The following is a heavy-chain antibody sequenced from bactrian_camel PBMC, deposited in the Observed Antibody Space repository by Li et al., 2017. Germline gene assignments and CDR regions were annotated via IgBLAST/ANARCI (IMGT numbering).Heavy chain of an antibody. CDR2: IDDRGGT. J-gene: IGHJ4*01. CDR1: GYTYSRYC. D-gene: IGHD2*01. Sequence: HVQLVESGGGSVQAGGSLRLSCAASGYTYSRYCMGWIRQAPGDELEGVARIDDRGGTWYTDSAKGRFTISKDNAKNTLYLEMDSLEPEDTAMYYCAARTTSDCSINVLAGSLGQGTQVTVS. V-gene: IGHV3S6*01.